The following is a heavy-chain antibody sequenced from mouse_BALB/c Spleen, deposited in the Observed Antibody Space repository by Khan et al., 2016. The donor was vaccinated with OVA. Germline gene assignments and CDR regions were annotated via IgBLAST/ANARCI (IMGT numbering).Heavy chain of an antibody. Sequence: QVQLQQSGAELVKAGASVKMSCKASGYTFTSYWMHWVKQRLGQGLEWFAETNPTNGRTYYNEKLKSKATLTVDKSSSTAYMLLSGPTFDDSAVYYCARIKKIVATYFDYWGQGTTLTVSS. CDR3: ARIKKIVATYFDY. CDR1: GYTFTSYW. CDR2: TNPTNGRT. V-gene: IGHV1S81*02. D-gene: IGHD1-1*01. J-gene: IGHJ2*01.